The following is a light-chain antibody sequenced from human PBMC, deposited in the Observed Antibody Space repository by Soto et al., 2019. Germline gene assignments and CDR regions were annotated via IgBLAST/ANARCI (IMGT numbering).Light chain of an antibody. CDR1: QSVSSIY. CDR2: GAS. Sequence: EIVLKQCPGTLSLSPGARATLSCRASQSVSSIYLAWYQQKPGQAPRLLIYGASSRPTGIPDRFSGSGSGTDFTLTISRLEPEDFAVYYCQQYGSSALTFGGGTKVDIK. V-gene: IGKV3-20*01. CDR3: QQYGSSALT. J-gene: IGKJ4*01.